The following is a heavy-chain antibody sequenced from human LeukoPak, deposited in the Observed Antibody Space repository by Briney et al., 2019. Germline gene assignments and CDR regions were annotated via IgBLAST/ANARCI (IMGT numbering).Heavy chain of an antibody. CDR1: GFTFSSYS. Sequence: GGSLRLSCAASGFTFSSYSMNWVRQALGKGLEWVSSISSSSSYIYYADSVKGRFTISRDNAKNSLYLQMNSLRAEDTAVYYCASVDDYSSSWYESAFDIWGQGTMVTVSS. J-gene: IGHJ3*02. CDR3: ASVDDYSSSWYESAFDI. CDR2: ISSSSSYI. D-gene: IGHD6-13*01. V-gene: IGHV3-21*01.